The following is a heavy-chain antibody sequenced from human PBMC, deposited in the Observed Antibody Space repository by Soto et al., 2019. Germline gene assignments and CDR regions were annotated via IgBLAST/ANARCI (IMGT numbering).Heavy chain of an antibody. CDR2: IYYSGST. Sequence: SETLSLTCTVSGCTLSSSSYYWVWIRHPPGKGLEWIGSIYYSGSTYYNPSLKSRVTISVDTSKNQFSLKLSSVTAADTAVYYCARPYSSHPTYYYYGMDVWGQGTTVTVSS. D-gene: IGHD6-13*01. CDR1: GCTLSSSSYY. V-gene: IGHV4-39*01. CDR3: ARPYSSHPTYYYYGMDV. J-gene: IGHJ6*02.